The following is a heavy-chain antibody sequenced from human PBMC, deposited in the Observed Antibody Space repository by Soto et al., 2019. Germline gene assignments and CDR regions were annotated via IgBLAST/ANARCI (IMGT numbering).Heavy chain of an antibody. Sequence: GGSLRLSCAASGFTFSSYGMHWVRQAPGKGLEWVAVIWYDGSNKYYADSVKGRFTISRDNSKNTLYLQMNSLRAEDTAVYYCARDASRFEYSSSRFDYWGQGTLVTVSS. J-gene: IGHJ4*02. CDR1: GFTFSSYG. CDR3: ARDASRFEYSSSRFDY. V-gene: IGHV3-33*01. CDR2: IWYDGSNK. D-gene: IGHD6-6*01.